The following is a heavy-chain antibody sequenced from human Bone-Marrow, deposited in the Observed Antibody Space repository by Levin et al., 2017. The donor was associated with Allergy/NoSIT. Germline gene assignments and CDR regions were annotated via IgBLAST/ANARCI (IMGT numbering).Heavy chain of an antibody. D-gene: IGHD5-24*01. CDR2: LTGSGGST. J-gene: IGHJ4*02. CDR3: AKSRRASITYFDS. CDR1: GFIFNHFA. Sequence: GGSLRLSCKASGFIFNHFAMGWVRQAPGKGLEWVSGLTGSGGSTHYADSVKGRFIMSRDNSNNTLYLQMNSLRAEDTALYYCAKSRRASITYFDSWGQGTLVTVSS. V-gene: IGHV3-23*01.